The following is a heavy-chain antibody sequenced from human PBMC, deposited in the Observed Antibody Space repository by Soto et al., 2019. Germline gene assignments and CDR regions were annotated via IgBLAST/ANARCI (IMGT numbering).Heavy chain of an antibody. J-gene: IGHJ4*02. V-gene: IGHV4-34*01. Sequence: KSSETLSLTCAVYGGSFSGYYWSWIRQPPGKGLEWIGEINHSGSTNYNPSLKSRVTISVDTSKNQFSLKLSSVTAADTAVYYCARGWCDGDCHFDYWGQGTLVTVSS. D-gene: IGHD2-21*02. CDR3: ARGWCDGDCHFDY. CDR1: GGSFSGYY. CDR2: INHSGST.